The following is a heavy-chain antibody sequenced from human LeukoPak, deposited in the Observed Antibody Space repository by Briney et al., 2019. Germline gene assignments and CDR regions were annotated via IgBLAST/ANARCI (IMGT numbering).Heavy chain of an antibody. V-gene: IGHV4-59*01. D-gene: IGHD3-3*01. CDR2: ICYSGST. J-gene: IGHJ3*02. Sequence: SETLSLTCTVSGGSISSYYWSWIRQPPGKGLEWIGYICYSGSTNYNPSLKSRVTISVDTSKNQFSLKLSSVTAADTAVYYCARRRYDFWSGPNDAFDIWGQGTMVTVSS. CDR1: GGSISSYY. CDR3: ARRRYDFWSGPNDAFDI.